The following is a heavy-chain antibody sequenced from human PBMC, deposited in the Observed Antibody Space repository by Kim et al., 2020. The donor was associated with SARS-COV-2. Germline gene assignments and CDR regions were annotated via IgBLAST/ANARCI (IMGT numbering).Heavy chain of an antibody. D-gene: IGHD3-10*01. CDR3: AGGGLVRGLIPWFAP. CDR1: GDRVSSNTAG. CDR2: IYYRSKWYY. V-gene: IGHV6-1*01. J-gene: IGHJ5*02. Sequence: SQTLSLTCAISGDRVSSNTAGWNWIRQSPSRGLEWLGRIYYRSKWYYDYATSLKSRIIINPDTSKNQFSLQLNSVTAEDTAVYYCAGGGLVRGLIPWFAPWGQGTPVTVSS.